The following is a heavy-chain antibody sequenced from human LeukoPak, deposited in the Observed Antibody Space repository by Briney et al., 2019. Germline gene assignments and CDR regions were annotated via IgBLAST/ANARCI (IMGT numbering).Heavy chain of an antibody. CDR1: GFTFSSYA. Sequence: GGSLRLSCAASGFTFSSYAMHWVRQAPGKGLEWVAVISYDGSNKYYADSVKGRFTISRDNSKNTLYLQMNSLRAEDTAVYYCARMSPLDYFDYCGQGTLVTVSS. V-gene: IGHV3-30-3*01. J-gene: IGHJ4*02. CDR3: ARMSPLDYFDY. CDR2: ISYDGSNK.